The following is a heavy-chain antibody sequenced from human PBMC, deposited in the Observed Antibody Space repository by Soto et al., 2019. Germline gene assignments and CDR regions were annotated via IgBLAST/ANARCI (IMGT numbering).Heavy chain of an antibody. CDR2: IYPGDSDT. D-gene: IGHD2-2*01. CDR3: ARSRMTCVSTSCYFDY. J-gene: IGHJ4*02. CDR1: GYSFSSYW. Sequence: PGESLKISCKGSGYSFSSYWIGWVRQMPGKGLEWMGIIYPGDSDTRYSPSFQGQVTISADKSIITAYLQWSSLKASDTAMYYCARSRMTCVSTSCYFDYWGQGTLVTVSS. V-gene: IGHV5-51*01.